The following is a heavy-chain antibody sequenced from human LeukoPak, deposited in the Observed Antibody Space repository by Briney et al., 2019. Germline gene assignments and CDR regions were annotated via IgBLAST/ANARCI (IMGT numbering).Heavy chain of an antibody. CDR1: GFTFSSCA. D-gene: IGHD1-26*01. Sequence: PGGSLRLSCAASGFTFSSCAMSWVRQAPGKGLEWVSAISGSGGSTYYADSVKGRFTISRDNSKNTLYLQMNSLRAEDTAVYYCATIVGATTEDDYWGQGTLVTVSS. J-gene: IGHJ4*02. CDR2: ISGSGGST. CDR3: ATIVGATTEDDY. V-gene: IGHV3-23*01.